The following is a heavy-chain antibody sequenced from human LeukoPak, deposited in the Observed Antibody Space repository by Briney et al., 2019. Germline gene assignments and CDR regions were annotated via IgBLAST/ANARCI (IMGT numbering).Heavy chain of an antibody. Sequence: SETLSHTCTVSGGSISSYYWSWIRQPAGKGLEWIGRIYTSGSTNYNPSLKSRVTMSVDTSKNQFSLKLSSVTAADTAVYYCARDRYFDWLLNGYYYYYMDVWGKGTTVTISS. D-gene: IGHD3-9*01. CDR1: GGSISSYY. CDR3: ARDRYFDWLLNGYYYYYMDV. CDR2: IYTSGST. V-gene: IGHV4-4*07. J-gene: IGHJ6*03.